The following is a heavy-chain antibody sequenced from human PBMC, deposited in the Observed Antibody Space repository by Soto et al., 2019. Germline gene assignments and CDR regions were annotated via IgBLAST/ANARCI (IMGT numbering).Heavy chain of an antibody. D-gene: IGHD2-21*02. CDR3: ARARGGDWLGFDY. Sequence: SVKVSCKASGCTFSSYAISCVRQAPGQVLEWMGGIIPIFGTANYAQKFQGRVTITADGSTSTAYMELSSLRSEDTAVYYCARARGGDWLGFDYWGQGTLVTVSS. V-gene: IGHV1-69*13. J-gene: IGHJ4*02. CDR2: IIPIFGTA. CDR1: GCTFSSYA.